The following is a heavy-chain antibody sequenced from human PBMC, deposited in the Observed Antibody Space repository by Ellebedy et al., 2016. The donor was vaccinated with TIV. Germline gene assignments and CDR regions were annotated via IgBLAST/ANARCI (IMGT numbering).Heavy chain of an antibody. Sequence: SETLSLTXTVSGGSISSSSYYWGWIRQPLGKGLEWIGSIYYSGSTYYNPSLKSRVTISVDTSKNQFSLKLSSVTAADTAVYYCARENATVSYFDYWGQGTLVTVSS. D-gene: IGHD4-17*01. CDR3: ARENATVSYFDY. CDR1: GGSISSSSYY. V-gene: IGHV4-39*07. J-gene: IGHJ4*02. CDR2: IYYSGST.